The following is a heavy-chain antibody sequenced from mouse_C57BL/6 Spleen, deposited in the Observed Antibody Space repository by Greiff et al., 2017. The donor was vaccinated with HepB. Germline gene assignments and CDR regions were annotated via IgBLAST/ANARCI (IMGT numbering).Heavy chain of an antibody. J-gene: IGHJ3*01. CDR1: GYTFTSYW. V-gene: IGHV1-5*01. CDR2: IYPGNSDT. Sequence: QLQQSGTVLARPGASVKMSCKTSGYTFTSYWMHWVKQRPGQGLEWIGAIYPGNSDTSYNQKFKGKAKLTAVTSASTAYMELSSLTNEDSAVYYCTRGDYTLAWFAYWGQGTLVTVSA. CDR3: TRGDYTLAWFAY. D-gene: IGHD2-12*01.